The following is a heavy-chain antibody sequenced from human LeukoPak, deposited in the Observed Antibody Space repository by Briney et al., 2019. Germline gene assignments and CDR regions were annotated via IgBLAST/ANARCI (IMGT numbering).Heavy chain of an antibody. D-gene: IGHD5-24*01. Sequence: EASVKVSCKASGYTFTGYYMHWVRQAPGQGLEGMGWINPNSGGTNYAQKFQGRVTMTRDTSISTAYMELSRLRSDDTAVYYCARGEDGYAWGVYFDYWGQGTLVTVSS. CDR3: ARGEDGYAWGVYFDY. CDR2: INPNSGGT. J-gene: IGHJ4*02. V-gene: IGHV1-2*02. CDR1: GYTFTGYY.